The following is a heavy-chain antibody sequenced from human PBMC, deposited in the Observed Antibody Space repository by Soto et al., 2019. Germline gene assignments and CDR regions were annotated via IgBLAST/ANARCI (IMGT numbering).Heavy chain of an antibody. J-gene: IGHJ4*02. Sequence: SLRLSCLASGFTFSSYSIFWVRQAPGKGLEWVSYIFTTGTTMYYADSVKGRFTVSRDNAKNSVFLLLNSLRAEDTAVYYCARDKDWAFDYWGQGTLVTVSS. D-gene: IGHD3-9*01. CDR1: GFTFSSYS. V-gene: IGHV3-48*03. CDR3: ARDKDWAFDY. CDR2: IFTTGTTM.